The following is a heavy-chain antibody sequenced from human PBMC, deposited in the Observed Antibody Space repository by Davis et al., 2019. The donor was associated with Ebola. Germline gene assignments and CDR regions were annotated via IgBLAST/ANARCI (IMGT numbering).Heavy chain of an antibody. V-gene: IGHV3-23*01. J-gene: IGHJ6*04. Sequence: GESLKISCAASGFTFSSYAMSWVRQAPGKGLEWVSAISGSGGSTYYADSVKGRFTISRDNAKNSLYLQMNSLRAEDTAVYYCARVPHTTGMDVWGKGTTVTVSS. CDR2: ISGSGGST. CDR3: ARVPHTTGMDV. CDR1: GFTFSSYA. D-gene: IGHD1-1*01.